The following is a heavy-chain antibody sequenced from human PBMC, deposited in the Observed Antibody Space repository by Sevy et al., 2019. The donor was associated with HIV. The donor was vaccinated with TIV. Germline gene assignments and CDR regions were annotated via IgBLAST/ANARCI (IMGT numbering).Heavy chain of an antibody. CDR3: ARDVDLVADYYFDY. J-gene: IGHJ4*01. CDR2: ISYDGNNK. V-gene: IGHV3-30-3*01. Sequence: GGSLRLSCAASGFTFSNYAMHWVRQAPGKGLEWVAVISYDGNNKHYEDSVKGRFTISRDNSKNTLYLQMNSLRGEDTAVYYCARDVDLVADYYFDYWGQGTLVTVSS. D-gene: IGHD5-12*01. CDR1: GFTFSNYA.